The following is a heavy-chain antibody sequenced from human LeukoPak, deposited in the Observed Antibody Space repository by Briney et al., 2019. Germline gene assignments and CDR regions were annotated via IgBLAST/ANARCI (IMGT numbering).Heavy chain of an antibody. Sequence: GASVKVSCKASGYTFTSYYMHWVRQAPGQGLEWMGIINPSGGSTSYAQKFQGRVTMTRDTSTSTVCMELSSLRSEDTAVYYCARDHYDSSGYYSYYFDYWGQGTLVTVSS. D-gene: IGHD3-22*01. CDR1: GYTFTSYY. J-gene: IGHJ4*02. CDR2: INPSGGST. V-gene: IGHV1-46*01. CDR3: ARDHYDSSGYYSYYFDY.